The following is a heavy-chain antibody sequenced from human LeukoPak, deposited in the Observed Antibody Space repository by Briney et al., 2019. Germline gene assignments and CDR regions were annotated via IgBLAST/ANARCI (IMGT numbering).Heavy chain of an antibody. V-gene: IGHV3-74*01. CDR1: GFTFSTYW. J-gene: IGHJ5*02. CDR2: IKSDGTIT. CDR3: AKSDWFDP. Sequence: EAGGSLRLSCAASGFTFSTYWMHWVRQAPGKGLVWVSRIKSDGTITGYADSVKGRFTISRDSAKNTLYLQMNSLRVEDTAVYYCAKSDWFDPWGQGTLVTVSS.